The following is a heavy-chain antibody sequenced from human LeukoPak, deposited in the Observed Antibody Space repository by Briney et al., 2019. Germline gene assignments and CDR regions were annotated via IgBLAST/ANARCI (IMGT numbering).Heavy chain of an antibody. V-gene: IGHV4-59*01. D-gene: IGHD3-10*01. J-gene: IGHJ4*02. CDR1: GGSISSYY. Sequence: PSETLSLTCTVSGGSISSYYWSWIRQPPGKGLEWIGYIYYSGSTNYNPSLKSRVTISVDTSKNQFSLKLGSVTAADTAVYYCARGGGWFGELLGYYFDYWGQGTLVTVSS. CDR3: ARGGGWFGELLGYYFDY. CDR2: IYYSGST.